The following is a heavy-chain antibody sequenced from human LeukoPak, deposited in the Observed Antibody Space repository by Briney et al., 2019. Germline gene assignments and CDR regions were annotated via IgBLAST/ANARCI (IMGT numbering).Heavy chain of an antibody. J-gene: IGHJ6*03. V-gene: IGHV4-34*01. Sequence: SETLSLTCAVYGGPFSGYYWSWIRQPPGKGLEWIGEINHSGSTNYNPSLKSRVTISVDTSKNQSSLKLSSVTAADTAVYYCARGLIRPYYYYYMDVWGKGTTVTVSS. CDR3: ARGLIRPYYYYYMDV. D-gene: IGHD3-16*01. CDR1: GGPFSGYY. CDR2: INHSGST.